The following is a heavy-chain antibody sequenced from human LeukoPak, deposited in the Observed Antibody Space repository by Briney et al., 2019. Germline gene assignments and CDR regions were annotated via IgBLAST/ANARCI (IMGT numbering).Heavy chain of an antibody. V-gene: IGHV4-59*12. Sequence: SETLSLTCTVSGGSISSYYWSWIRQPPGKGLEWIGYIYYSGSTNYNPSLKSRVTISVDTSKNQFSLKLSSVPAADTAVYFCARGLRDGYTLFYFDYWGQGTLVTVSS. J-gene: IGHJ4*02. CDR3: ARGLRDGYTLFYFDY. CDR2: IYYSGST. CDR1: GGSISSYY. D-gene: IGHD5-24*01.